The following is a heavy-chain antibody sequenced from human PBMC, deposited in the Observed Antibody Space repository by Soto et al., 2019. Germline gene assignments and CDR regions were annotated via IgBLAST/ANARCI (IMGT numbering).Heavy chain of an antibody. CDR3: AKDVIAARPSYYYYVIDV. Sequence: GGSLRLSCAASGFTFSSYGMHWVRQAPGKGLEWVAVISYDGSNKYYADSVKGRFTISRDNSKNTLYLQMNSLRAEDTAVYYCAKDVIAARPSYYYYVIDVWGQGTTVTGSS. J-gene: IGHJ6*02. CDR1: GFTFSSYG. CDR2: ISYDGSNK. D-gene: IGHD6-6*01. V-gene: IGHV3-30*18.